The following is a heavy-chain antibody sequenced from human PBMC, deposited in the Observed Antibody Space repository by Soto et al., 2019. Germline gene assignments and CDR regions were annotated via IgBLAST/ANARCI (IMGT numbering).Heavy chain of an antibody. Sequence: SEILSLTCTVSGNSISTGAYYWSWLRQHPVKCLEWIGHIFYSGNTHYSPSLEIRVTKSVYTAKNQFSIKLTSVTVADTAVYYCAREGRSAAPQAGFDLWGQGTLVTGSS. CDR3: AREGRSAAPQAGFDL. D-gene: IGHD3-10*01. V-gene: IGHV4-31*03. CDR2: IFYSGNT. J-gene: IGHJ4*02. CDR1: GNSISTGAYY.